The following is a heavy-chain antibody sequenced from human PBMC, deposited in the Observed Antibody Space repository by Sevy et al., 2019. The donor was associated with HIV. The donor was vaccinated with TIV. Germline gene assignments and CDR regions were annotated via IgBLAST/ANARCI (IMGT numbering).Heavy chain of an antibody. CDR2: ISSSGSTI. CDR3: ARVRPGDAFDI. CDR1: GFTFSDYY. D-gene: IGHD3-16*01. V-gene: IGHV3-11*01. Sequence: GGSLRLSCAASGFTFSDYYMSWIRQAPGKGLAWVSYISSSGSTIYYADSVKGRFTISRDNAKNSLYLQMNSLRAEDMAVYYCARVRPGDAFDIWGQGTMVTVSS. J-gene: IGHJ3*02.